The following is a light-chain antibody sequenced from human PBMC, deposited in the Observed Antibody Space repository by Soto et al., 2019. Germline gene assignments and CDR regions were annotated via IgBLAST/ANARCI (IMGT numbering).Light chain of an antibody. V-gene: IGKV1-39*01. Sequence: DIQMTQSPSSLSASVGDRVTITCRASQSISSYLNWYQQKPGKAPKLLIYKASTLKSGVPSRFSGSGSGTEFTLSISSLQPADFATYYCQQSYSTPPITFGQGTRLEIK. J-gene: IGKJ5*01. CDR3: QQSYSTPPIT. CDR2: KAS. CDR1: QSISSY.